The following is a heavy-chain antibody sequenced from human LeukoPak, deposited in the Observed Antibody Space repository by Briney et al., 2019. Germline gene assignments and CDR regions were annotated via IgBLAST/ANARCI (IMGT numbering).Heavy chain of an antibody. J-gene: IGHJ6*02. CDR3: ARKTGAFGV. D-gene: IGHD1-1*01. V-gene: IGHV1-8*01. Sequence: ASVKVSCEASGYTFTTYDINWVRQATGQGLEWMGWMNPNNGNTGYAQKFQGRVTMTRDTSISTAYMELSSLTSEDTAVYYCARKTGAFGVWGQGTTVTVSS. CDR1: GYTFTTYD. CDR2: MNPNNGNT.